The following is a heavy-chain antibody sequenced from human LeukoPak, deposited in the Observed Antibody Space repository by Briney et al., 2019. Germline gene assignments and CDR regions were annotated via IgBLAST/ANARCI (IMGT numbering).Heavy chain of an antibody. Sequence: GGSLRLSCAASGFTFSSYAMSWVRQAPGKGLEWVSAISGSGGSTYYADSVKGRFTISRDNSKNTLYLQMNSLRAEDTAVHYCAKAEVVTYYYDSSGYYVDYWGQGTLVTVSS. D-gene: IGHD3-22*01. CDR3: AKAEVVTYYYDSSGYYVDY. CDR2: ISGSGGST. J-gene: IGHJ4*02. CDR1: GFTFSSYA. V-gene: IGHV3-23*01.